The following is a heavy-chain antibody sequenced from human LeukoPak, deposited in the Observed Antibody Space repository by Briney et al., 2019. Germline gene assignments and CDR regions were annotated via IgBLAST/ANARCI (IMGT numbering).Heavy chain of an antibody. CDR3: ATGGAPGGRFEN. J-gene: IGHJ4*02. V-gene: IGHV3-7*01. Sequence: GGSLRLSCVVSGFTFDMSTMAWVRQAPGKGPEWVAKMKEDGTEIFYAGSVDGRFTISRDNSKNSLYLQMNSLRVEDTAVYYCATGGAPGGRFENWGQGTLVTVSS. D-gene: IGHD3-16*01. CDR1: GFTFDMST. CDR2: MKEDGTEI.